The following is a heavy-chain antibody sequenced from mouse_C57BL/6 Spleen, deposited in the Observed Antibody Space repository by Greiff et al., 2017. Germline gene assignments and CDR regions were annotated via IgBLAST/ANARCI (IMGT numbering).Heavy chain of an antibody. CDR3: AREGIYSNYWFAY. D-gene: IGHD2-5*01. CDR1: GYTFTSYW. CDR2: IDPSDSET. V-gene: IGHV1-52*01. Sequence: VQLQQPGAELVRPGSSVKLSCKASGYTFTSYWMHWVKQRPIQGLEGIGNIDPSDSETHYNQKFKDKATLTVDKSSSTAYMQLSSLTSEDSAVYYCAREGIYSNYWFAYWGQGTLVTVSA. J-gene: IGHJ3*01.